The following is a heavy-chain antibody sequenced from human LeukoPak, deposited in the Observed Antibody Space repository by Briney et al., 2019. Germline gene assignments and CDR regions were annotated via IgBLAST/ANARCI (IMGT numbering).Heavy chain of an antibody. D-gene: IGHD5-18*01. CDR1: GGSISSSGYY. J-gene: IGHJ4*02. Sequence: KPSETLSLTCTVSGGSISSSGYYWGWIRQSPGRGLECIGTIYYSGNTYYNPSLKSRVIITVDMFKNQFSLKLSSVTVADTAAYYCARHPGYSYGYSGDYWGQGTRVTVSS. CDR3: ARHPGYSYGYSGDY. V-gene: IGHV4-39*01. CDR2: IYYSGNT.